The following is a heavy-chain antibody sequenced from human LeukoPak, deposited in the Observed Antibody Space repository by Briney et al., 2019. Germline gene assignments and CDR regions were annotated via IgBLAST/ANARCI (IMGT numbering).Heavy chain of an antibody. D-gene: IGHD3-10*01. J-gene: IGHJ4*02. CDR1: GFIFSGNA. Sequence: PGGSLTFSCSASGFIFSGNALGWVRQAPGDGLDWVSTIIGSVGSTYYADSVKGRFNISRDKSKNTLYLQMNSLRAEDTAVYYCAKDVRVGYYYGWGSYFDYWGQGTLVTVSS. CDR2: IIGSVGST. V-gene: IGHV3-23*01. CDR3: AKDVRVGYYYGWGSYFDY.